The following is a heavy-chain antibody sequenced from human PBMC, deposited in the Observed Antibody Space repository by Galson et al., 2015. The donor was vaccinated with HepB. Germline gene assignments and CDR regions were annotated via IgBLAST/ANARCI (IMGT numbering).Heavy chain of an antibody. V-gene: IGHV3-48*02. CDR1: GFTFSSYS. D-gene: IGHD3-3*01. Sequence: RLSCAASGFTFSSYSMNWVRQAPGKGLEWVSYISSSSSTIYYADSVKGRFTISRDNAKNSLYLQMNSLRDEDTAVYYCARGLLSGSDFWSGYYEYYYYYYMDVWGKGTTVTVSS. CDR2: ISSSSSTI. CDR3: ARGLLSGSDFWSGYYEYYYYYYMDV. J-gene: IGHJ6*03.